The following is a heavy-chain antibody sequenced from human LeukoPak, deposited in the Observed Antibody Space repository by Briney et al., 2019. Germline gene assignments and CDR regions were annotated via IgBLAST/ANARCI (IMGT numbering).Heavy chain of an antibody. V-gene: IGHV3-30-3*01. Sequence: GGSLRLSCAASGFTFSSYAMHWVRQAPGKGLEWVPVISYDGSNKYYADSVKGRFTISRDISKNTLYLQMNSLRAEDTAVYFCARLPAAIGWFDPWGRGTLVTVSS. J-gene: IGHJ5*02. CDR3: ARLPAAIGWFDP. CDR1: GFTFSSYA. CDR2: ISYDGSNK. D-gene: IGHD2-2*02.